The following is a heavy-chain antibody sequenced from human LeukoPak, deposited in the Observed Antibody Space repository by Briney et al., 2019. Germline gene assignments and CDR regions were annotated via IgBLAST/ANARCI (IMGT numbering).Heavy chain of an antibody. J-gene: IGHJ5*02. CDR3: ASDLFGELLSEAWFDP. Sequence: PSETLSLTCAVYGGSFSGYYWSWIRQPPGKGLEWIGEINHSGSTNYNPSLKGRVTISVDTSKNQFSLKLSSVTAADTAVYYCASDLFGELLSEAWFDPWGQGTLVTVSS. CDR1: GGSFSGYY. V-gene: IGHV4-34*01. D-gene: IGHD3-10*01. CDR2: INHSGST.